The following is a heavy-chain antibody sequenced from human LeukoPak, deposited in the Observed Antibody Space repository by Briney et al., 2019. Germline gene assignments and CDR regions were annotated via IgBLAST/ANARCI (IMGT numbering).Heavy chain of an antibody. V-gene: IGHV4-34*01. CDR3: ARDYYYDSSGYPKTYYYYGMDV. Sequence: SETLSLTCAVYGGSFSGYYWSWIRQPPGKGLEWIGEINHSGSTNYNPSLKSRVTISVDTSKNQFSLKLSSVTAADTAVYYCARDYYYDSSGYPKTYYYYGMDVWGQGTTVTVSS. CDR2: INHSGST. CDR1: GGSFSGYY. J-gene: IGHJ6*02. D-gene: IGHD3-22*01.